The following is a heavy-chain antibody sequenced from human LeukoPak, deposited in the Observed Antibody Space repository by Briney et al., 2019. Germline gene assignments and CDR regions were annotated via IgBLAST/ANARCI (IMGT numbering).Heavy chain of an antibody. V-gene: IGHV1-18*01. D-gene: IGHD3-3*01. CDR2: ISAYNGNT. Sequence: ASVKVSCKASGYTFTSYGISWVRQAPGQGLEWMGWISAYNGNTNYAQKLQGRVTMTTDTSTSTAYMERRSLRSDDTAVYYCARDLRRLWILGVAYYGMDVWGQGTTVTVPS. CDR3: ARDLRRLWILGVAYYGMDV. CDR1: GYTFTSYG. J-gene: IGHJ6*02.